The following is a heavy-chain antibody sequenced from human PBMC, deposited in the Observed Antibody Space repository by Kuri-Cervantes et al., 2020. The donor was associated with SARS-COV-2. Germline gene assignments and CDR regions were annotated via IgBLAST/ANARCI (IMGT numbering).Heavy chain of an antibody. CDR2: IYTSGST. CDR1: GGSISSYY. D-gene: IGHD2-8*01. V-gene: IGHV4-4*07. CDR3: AKRGGYCTNGVCNPRGGWFDP. J-gene: IGHJ5*02. Sequence: SETLSLTCTVSGGSISSYYWSWIRQPAGKGLEWIGRIYTSGSTNYNPSLKSRVTISVDTSKNQFSLKLSSVTAADTAVYYCAKRGGYCTNGVCNPRGGWFDPWGQGTLVTVSS.